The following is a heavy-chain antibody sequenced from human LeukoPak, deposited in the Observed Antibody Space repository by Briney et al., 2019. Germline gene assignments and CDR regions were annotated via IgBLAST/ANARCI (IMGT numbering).Heavy chain of an antibody. D-gene: IGHD2-2*01. J-gene: IGHJ5*02. CDR2: IIPIFGTA. Sequence: ASVKVSCKASGGTFSSYAISWVRQAPGQGLEWMGGIIPIFGTANYAQKFQGRVTITTDESTSTAYMELSSLRSEDTGVYYCARAPCSSTSCYPWFDPWGQGTLVTVSS. CDR1: GGTFSSYA. CDR3: ARAPCSSTSCYPWFDP. V-gene: IGHV1-69*05.